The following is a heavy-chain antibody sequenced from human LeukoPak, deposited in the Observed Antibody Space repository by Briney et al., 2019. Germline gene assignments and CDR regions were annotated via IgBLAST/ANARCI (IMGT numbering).Heavy chain of an antibody. Sequence: GGSLRLSCAASGFTFRSYGMHWVRQAPGKGLEWVAVISYDGSNKYYADSVKGRFTISRDNSKNTLYLQMNSLRAEDTAVYYCARDAYPYCSSTSCYHFDYWGQGTLVTVSS. CDR2: ISYDGSNK. V-gene: IGHV3-30*03. CDR1: GFTFRSYG. CDR3: ARDAYPYCSSTSCYHFDY. J-gene: IGHJ4*02. D-gene: IGHD2-2*01.